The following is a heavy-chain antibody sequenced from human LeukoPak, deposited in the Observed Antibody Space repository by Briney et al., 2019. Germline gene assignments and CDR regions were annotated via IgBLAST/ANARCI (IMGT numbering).Heavy chain of an antibody. D-gene: IGHD6-13*01. Sequence: PGGSLRLSCAASEFSVGSNYMTWVRQTPGKGLEWVSYISSSGSTIYYADSVKGRFTISRDNAKNSQYLQMNSLRAEDTAVYYCARYSSSWHDAFDIWGQGTMVTVSS. V-gene: IGHV3-11*01. CDR3: ARYSSSWHDAFDI. CDR2: ISSSGSTI. CDR1: EFSVGSNY. J-gene: IGHJ3*02.